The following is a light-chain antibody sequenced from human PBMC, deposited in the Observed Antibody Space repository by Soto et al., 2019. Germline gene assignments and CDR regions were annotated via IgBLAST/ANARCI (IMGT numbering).Light chain of an antibody. CDR1: QSLTTD. Sequence: TLSLSPGERATLSFRASQSLTTDLAWYQQKPGQPPRLLIYGASTRATDFPARFSGSGSGTEFTLTISSLQSEDFAVYYCQQYNNCPRTFGQGSKVDIK. V-gene: IGKV3-15*01. J-gene: IGKJ1*01. CDR3: QQYNNCPRT. CDR2: GAS.